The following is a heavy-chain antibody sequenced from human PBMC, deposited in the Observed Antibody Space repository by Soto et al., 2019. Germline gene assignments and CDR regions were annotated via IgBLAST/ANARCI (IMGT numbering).Heavy chain of an antibody. V-gene: IGHV1-69*01. CDR3: ARDLGVRPPIAARPFDY. D-gene: IGHD6-6*01. J-gene: IGHJ4*02. CDR2: IIPIFGTA. Sequence: QVQLVQSGAEVKKPGSSVKVSCKASGGTFSSYAISWVRQAPGQGLEWMGGIIPIFGTANYAQKFQGRVTIPADESTSTAYMELSSLRSEDTAVYYCARDLGVRPPIAARPFDYWGQGTLVTVSS. CDR1: GGTFSSYA.